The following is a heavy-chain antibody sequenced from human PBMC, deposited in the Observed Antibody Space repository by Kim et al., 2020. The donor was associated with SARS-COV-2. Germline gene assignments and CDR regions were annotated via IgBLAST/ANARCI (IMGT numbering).Heavy chain of an antibody. Sequence: SVKVSCKASGGTFSSYAISWVRQAPGQGLEWMGGIIPIFGTANYAQKFQGRVTITADESTSTAYMELSSLRSEDTAVYYCARTLSSWFYYFDYWGQGTLVTVSS. V-gene: IGHV1-69*13. D-gene: IGHD6-13*01. J-gene: IGHJ4*02. CDR1: GGTFSSYA. CDR2: IIPIFGTA. CDR3: ARTLSSWFYYFDY.